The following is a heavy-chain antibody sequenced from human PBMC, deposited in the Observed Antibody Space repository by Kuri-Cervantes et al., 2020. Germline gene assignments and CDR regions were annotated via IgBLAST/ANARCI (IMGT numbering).Heavy chain of an antibody. Sequence: SQTLSLTCAVYGGSFSDYSWNWIRQPPGKGLEWIGEINHSGSTNYSPSLKSRVTISIDTSKNQFSLKLSSVTAADTAVYYCASVPSGWYENKWFDPWGQGTLVTVSS. CDR1: GGSFSDYS. D-gene: IGHD6-19*01. V-gene: IGHV4-34*01. CDR2: INHSGST. J-gene: IGHJ5*02. CDR3: ASVPSGWYENKWFDP.